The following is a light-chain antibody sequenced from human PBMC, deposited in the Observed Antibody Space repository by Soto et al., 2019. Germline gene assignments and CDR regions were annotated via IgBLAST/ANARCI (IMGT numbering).Light chain of an antibody. Sequence: QSVLTQPASVSGSPGQSISISCTGTSSDVGGYNYVSWYQQHPGKAPKLIIYEVFDRPSGVSSRFSGSKSGNTASLTISGLQAEDEADYYCSSYRSGSTYVVGTGTKLTVL. CDR3: SSYRSGSTYV. CDR1: SSDVGGYNY. CDR2: EVF. V-gene: IGLV2-14*01. J-gene: IGLJ1*01.